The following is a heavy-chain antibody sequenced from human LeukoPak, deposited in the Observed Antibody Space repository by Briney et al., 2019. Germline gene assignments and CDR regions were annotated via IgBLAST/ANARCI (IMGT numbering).Heavy chain of an antibody. Sequence: PSETLSLTCIVSGGSISSSIYYWGWIRQPPGKGLEWIGTIYYSGTTYYNPSLESRVTIFEDTSKNQFSLMLTSVTAADTAVYYCARQISDYYYYYMDVWGKGTTVTVSS. CDR1: GGSISSSIYY. CDR3: ARQISDYYYYYMDV. CDR2: IYYSGTT. D-gene: IGHD3-10*01. J-gene: IGHJ6*03. V-gene: IGHV4-39*01.